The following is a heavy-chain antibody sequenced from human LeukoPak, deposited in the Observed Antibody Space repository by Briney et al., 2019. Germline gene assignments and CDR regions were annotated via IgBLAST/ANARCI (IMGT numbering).Heavy chain of an antibody. Sequence: SETLSLTCTVSGGSISSSSYYWGWIRQPPGKGLEWIGSIYYSGSTYYNPSLKSRVTISVDTSKNQFSLKLSSVTAADTAVYYCARTDSSGYYGAYWGQGTLVTVSS. J-gene: IGHJ4*02. CDR3: ARTDSSGYYGAY. CDR2: IYYSGST. V-gene: IGHV4-39*01. CDR1: GGSISSSSYY. D-gene: IGHD3-22*01.